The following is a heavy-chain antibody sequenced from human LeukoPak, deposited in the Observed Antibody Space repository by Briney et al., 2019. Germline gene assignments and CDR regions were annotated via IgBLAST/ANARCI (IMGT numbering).Heavy chain of an antibody. V-gene: IGHV1-69*13. CDR3: ARVNVVVPAAMRGSYFDL. CDR1: GGTFSRYA. J-gene: IGHJ2*01. D-gene: IGHD2-2*01. Sequence: ASVRVSCKASGGTFSRYAISWVRQAPGQGLEGMGGIIPMFGKANYAQKFQGRVTITADESTTTAYMELSSLRSEDTAVYYCARVNVVVPAAMRGSYFDLWGRGTLVTVSS. CDR2: IIPMFGKA.